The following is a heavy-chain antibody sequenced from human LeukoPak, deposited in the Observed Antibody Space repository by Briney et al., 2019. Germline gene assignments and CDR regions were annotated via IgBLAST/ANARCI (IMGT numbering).Heavy chain of an antibody. Sequence: PSETLSLTCAVYGGSFSGYYWSWIRQPPGKGLEWIGEINHSGSTNYNPSLKSRVTISVDTSKNQFSLKLSSVTAADTAVYYCARLASVAGTRRGLGFDYWGQGTLVTVSS. CDR3: ARLASVAGTRRGLGFDY. J-gene: IGHJ4*02. V-gene: IGHV4-34*01. CDR2: INHSGST. D-gene: IGHD6-19*01. CDR1: GGSFSGYY.